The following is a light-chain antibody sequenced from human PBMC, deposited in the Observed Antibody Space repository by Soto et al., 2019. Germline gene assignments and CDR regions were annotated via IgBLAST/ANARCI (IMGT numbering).Light chain of an antibody. J-gene: IGKJ1*01. CDR1: QSISSW. Sequence: DVQMTQSPSTLSASVGDRVTITCRASQSISSWLAWYQQKPGKAPKLLIYNASSLESGVPSGFSASGSGTVFTRTLSRLQRDDFATYYRQQYNSYCTFGQGTKVEIK. CDR3: QQYNSYCT. V-gene: IGKV1-5*03. CDR2: NAS.